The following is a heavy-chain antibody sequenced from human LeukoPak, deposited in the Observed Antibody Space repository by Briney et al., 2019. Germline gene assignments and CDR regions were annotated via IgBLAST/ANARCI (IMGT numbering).Heavy chain of an antibody. D-gene: IGHD3-3*01. CDR2: ISSSSSTI. CDR1: GFTFSSYS. CDR3: AKDQKIGYYDFWSGYIAYFDY. Sequence: PGGSLRLSCAASGFTFSSYSMNWVREAPGKGLEWVSYISSSSSTIYYADSVKGRFTISRDNSKNTLYLQMNSLRAEDTAVYYCAKDQKIGYYDFWSGYIAYFDYWGQGTLVTVSS. V-gene: IGHV3-48*01. J-gene: IGHJ4*02.